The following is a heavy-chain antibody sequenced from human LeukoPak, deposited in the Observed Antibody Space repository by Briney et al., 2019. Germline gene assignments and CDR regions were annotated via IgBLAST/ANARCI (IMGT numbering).Heavy chain of an antibody. D-gene: IGHD6-19*01. V-gene: IGHV3-74*03. CDR1: GFTFKGYW. Sequence: GGSLRLSCAASGFTFKGYWMHCVRQAPGKGLVWVSRINSDGYSITYADSVKGRFTSSRDNDKNTLYLQMNRLIAEDTAVYFCTRAGYSSGFDSWGQGTLVTVSS. CDR3: TRAGYSSGFDS. CDR2: INSDGYSI. J-gene: IGHJ5*01.